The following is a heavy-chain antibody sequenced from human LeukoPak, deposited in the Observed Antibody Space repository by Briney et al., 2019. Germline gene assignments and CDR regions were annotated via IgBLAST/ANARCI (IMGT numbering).Heavy chain of an antibody. CDR1: GFTFSSYG. CDR2: IWYDGSNK. Sequence: GGSLRLSCAASGFTFSSYGMHWVRQAPGKGLEWVAVIWYDGSNKYYADSVKGRFTISRDNSKNTLYLQMNSLRAEDTAVYYCARDQGLSRGYSYYYYGMDVWGQGTTVTVSS. CDR3: ARDQGLSRGYSYYYYGMDV. V-gene: IGHV3-33*01. J-gene: IGHJ6*02. D-gene: IGHD5-18*01.